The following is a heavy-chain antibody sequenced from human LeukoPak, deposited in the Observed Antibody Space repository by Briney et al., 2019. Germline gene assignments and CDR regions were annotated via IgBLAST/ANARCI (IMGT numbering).Heavy chain of an antibody. CDR1: GGSISSYY. CDR2: IYTSGST. CDR3: ARTGRYSGSYST. J-gene: IGHJ5*02. V-gene: IGHV4-4*09. Sequence: SETLSLTCTVSGGSISSYYWNWMRQPPGKGLEWIGNIYTSGSTNYNPSLKSRVTILVDTSKNQISLKVSSVTAADTAVYFCARTGRYSGSYSTWGQGTLVTVSS. D-gene: IGHD1-26*01.